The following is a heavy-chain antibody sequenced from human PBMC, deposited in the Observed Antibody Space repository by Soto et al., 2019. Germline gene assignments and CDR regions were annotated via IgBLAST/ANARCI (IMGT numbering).Heavy chain of an antibody. D-gene: IGHD4-17*01. J-gene: IGHJ6*02. CDR2: ISGSGGST. CDR1: GFTFSSYA. V-gene: IGHV3-23*01. CDR3: AITVTGTYYYYGMDV. Sequence: GGSLRLSCAASGFTFSSYAMIWVRQAPGKGLEWVSAISGSGGSTYYADSVKGRFTISRDNSKNTLYLQMNSLRAEDTAVYYCAITVTGTYYYYGMDVWGQGTTVTVS.